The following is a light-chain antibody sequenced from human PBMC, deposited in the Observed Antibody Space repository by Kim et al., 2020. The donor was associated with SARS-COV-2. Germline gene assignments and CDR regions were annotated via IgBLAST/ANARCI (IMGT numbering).Light chain of an antibody. J-gene: IGLJ1*01. V-gene: IGLV3-1*01. CDR2: QDY. Sequence: SPGQTASITCSGDRLGNRFVCWYQQKPGQSPVLVIHQDYKRPSGIPERFSGSNSGDTATLIISGTQAMDEADYYCQAWDSSTAAFVFGSGTRVTVL. CDR1: RLGNRF. CDR3: QAWDSSTAAFV.